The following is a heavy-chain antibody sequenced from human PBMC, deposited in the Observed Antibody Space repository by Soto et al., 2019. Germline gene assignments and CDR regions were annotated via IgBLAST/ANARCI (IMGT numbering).Heavy chain of an antibody. Sequence: KASETLSLTCTVSGGSISSYYWSWIRQPPGKGLEWIGYIYYSGSTNYNTSLKSRVTISVDTSKNQFSLKLSSVTAADTAVYYCARGPFYDSVWGTYRYFDYWGQGSLVTVSS. CDR2: IYYSGST. CDR1: GGSISSYY. D-gene: IGHD3-16*02. J-gene: IGHJ4*02. CDR3: ARGPFYDSVWGTYRYFDY. V-gene: IGHV4-59*01.